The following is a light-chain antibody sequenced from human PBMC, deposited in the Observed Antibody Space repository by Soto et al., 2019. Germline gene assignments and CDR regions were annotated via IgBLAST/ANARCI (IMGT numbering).Light chain of an antibody. CDR2: GAS. CDR3: QQYNNWPPWT. CDR1: QSVSSN. Sequence: EIVMTQSPATLSVSPRERATLSCRASQSVSSNLAWYQQKPGQAPRLLIYGASTRATGIPARFSGSGSGTEFPLTISSLQSEDCAVYYCQQYNNWPPWTFGQGTKVEIK. J-gene: IGKJ1*01. V-gene: IGKV3-15*01.